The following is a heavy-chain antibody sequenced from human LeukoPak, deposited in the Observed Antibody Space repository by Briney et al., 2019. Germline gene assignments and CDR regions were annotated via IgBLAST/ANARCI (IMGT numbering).Heavy chain of an antibody. CDR3: ARYKNGFDH. J-gene: IGHJ4*02. V-gene: IGHV3-48*02. CDR2: IGSGGGTI. Sequence: GGSLRRYGDANVAPSKDQGMKEVRQSPGQGLEWVSYIGSGGGTISYADSVKGRFTISRDNAEHSLYLQMNGLRDEDTAVYYCARYKNGFDHWGQGTLVTVSS. D-gene: IGHD1-1*01. CDR1: VAPSKDQG.